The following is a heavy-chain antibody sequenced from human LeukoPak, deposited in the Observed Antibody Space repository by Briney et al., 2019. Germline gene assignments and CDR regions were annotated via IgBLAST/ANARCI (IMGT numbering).Heavy chain of an antibody. CDR2: IYSGGST. CDR3: ARVDDITTIDY. D-gene: IGHD4-11*01. J-gene: IGHJ4*02. CDR1: GFTVSSNY. Sequence: GGSLSLSCAASGFTVSSNYMSWVRQAPGKGLEWVSVIYSGGSTYYADSVKGRFTISRDNSKNTLYLQMNSLRAEDTAVYYCARVDDITTIDYWGQGTLVTVSS. V-gene: IGHV3-53*01.